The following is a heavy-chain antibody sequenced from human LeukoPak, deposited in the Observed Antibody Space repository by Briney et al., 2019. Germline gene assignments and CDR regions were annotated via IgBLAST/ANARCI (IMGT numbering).Heavy chain of an antibody. CDR2: INPNSGRT. CDR3: ARADRLDGAPYLIGP. D-gene: IGHD3-10*01. CDR1: GYTFTDYY. J-gene: IGHJ5*02. Sequence: ASVKVSCKTSGYTFTDYYMHWVRQAPGQGHEWMGWINPNSGRTSSAQKFQGRVTMTRDPSITTVHMEVNWLTSDDTATYYCARADRLDGAPYLIGPWGQGTLVTVSS. V-gene: IGHV1-2*02.